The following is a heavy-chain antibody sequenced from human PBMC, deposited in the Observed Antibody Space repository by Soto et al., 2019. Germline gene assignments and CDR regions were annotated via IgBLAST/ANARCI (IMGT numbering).Heavy chain of an antibody. D-gene: IGHD4-17*01. CDR1: GDTFSTYA. V-gene: IGHV1-69*01. Sequence: QVQLVQSGAEMKKPGSSVRVSCKASGDTFSTYAFNWVRQAPGQGLEWMGGIIPVFAAAENAQKFQGRVTITADESTSTVYMELRSLTSEDTAMYYCARDRPRGTTVTTFAFDIWGRGTMVIVSS. CDR2: IIPVFAAA. CDR3: ARDRPRGTTVTTFAFDI. J-gene: IGHJ3*02.